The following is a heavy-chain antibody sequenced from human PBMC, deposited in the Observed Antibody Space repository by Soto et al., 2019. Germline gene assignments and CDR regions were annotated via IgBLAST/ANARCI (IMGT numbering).Heavy chain of an antibody. CDR1: GFSIRTYW. CDR3: AASSRSPWFDY. V-gene: IGHV3-7*05. CDR2: IKFDDTEK. J-gene: IGHJ4*02. D-gene: IGHD6-6*01. Sequence: EMQLVESGGDLVQPGGSLRLSCAASGFSIRTYWMGWVRQFPGKGLEWVANIKFDDTEKPYMDSVEGRFTISRDNSKNTLYLQMNRLRVDDTAIYYCAASSRSPWFDYWGQGTLVTVS.